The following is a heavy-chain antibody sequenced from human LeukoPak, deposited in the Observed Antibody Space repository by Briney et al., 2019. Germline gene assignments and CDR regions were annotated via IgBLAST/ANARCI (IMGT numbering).Heavy chain of an antibody. J-gene: IGHJ4*02. D-gene: IGHD3-10*01. CDR1: GVTFPNAW. Sequence: GGSLRLSCAASGVTFPNAWMSWARQAPGKGLEWVGHIKSRADGGTTDYAAPMKGRFTISRDDSRDMLFLQMNSLQTEDTAIYYCAKPPFMIRGLMGPGYWGQGTLVTVSS. V-gene: IGHV3-15*01. CDR2: IKSRADGGTT. CDR3: AKPPFMIRGLMGPGY.